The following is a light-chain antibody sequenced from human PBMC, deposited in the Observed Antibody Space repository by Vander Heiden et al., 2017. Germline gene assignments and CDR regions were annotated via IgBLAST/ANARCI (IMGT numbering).Light chain of an antibody. Sequence: DIQMTQPPSALSASVGDRVPITCRASQGISSGLVWYQQKPWKVPKLLICASSTFHSGAPSGFSRRGSATDFALTISILHLEAVATTSFQKDDTAPRPFGEATQLELK. CDR2: ASS. CDR1: QGISSG. V-gene: IGKV1-27*01. J-gene: IGKJ1*01. CDR3: QKDDTAPRP.